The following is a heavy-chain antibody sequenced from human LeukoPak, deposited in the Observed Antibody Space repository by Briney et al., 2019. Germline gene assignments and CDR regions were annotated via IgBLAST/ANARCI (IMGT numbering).Heavy chain of an antibody. CDR2: IYTSGST. D-gene: IGHD6-6*01. CDR3: ARDKEFGSSSSALFDY. J-gene: IGHJ4*02. Sequence: PSETLSLPCTVSGGSIISYYGSWIRQPAGKGLEWIGRIYTSGSTNYNPSLKSRVTISVDTSNNQFSLKLSSVTAADTAVYYCARDKEFGSSSSALFDYWGQGTLVTVSS. V-gene: IGHV4-4*07. CDR1: GGSIISYY.